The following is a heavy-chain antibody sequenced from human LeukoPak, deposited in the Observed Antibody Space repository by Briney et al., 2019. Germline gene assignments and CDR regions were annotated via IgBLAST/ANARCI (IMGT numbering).Heavy chain of an antibody. CDR1: AGSSGSGGYS. CDR3: ARESSSQDIVVVVEGWFDP. V-gene: IGHV4-31*03. Sequence: PSETLSLTCTVSAGSSGSGGYSWSWIRQHPGKGLEWIGNIYYSGSTYYNPSLKTRITMSIDTSKSKLSLNLSSVTAADTAVYYCARESSSQDIVVVVEGWFDPWGQGTLVTVSS. CDR2: IYYSGST. J-gene: IGHJ5*02. D-gene: IGHD2-15*01.